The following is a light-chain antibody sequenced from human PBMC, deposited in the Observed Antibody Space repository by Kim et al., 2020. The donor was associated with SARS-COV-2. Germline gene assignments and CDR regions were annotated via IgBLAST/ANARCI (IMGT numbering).Light chain of an antibody. J-gene: IGKJ4*01. CDR1: QSVLYSSNNKNY. V-gene: IGKV4-1*01. CDR2: GAS. Sequence: ANINCKSSQSVLYSSNNKNYLAWYQQKSGQPPKLLIYGASTRETGVPDRFSGSGSGTDFTLTISSLQAEDVAVYYCQQYYSTPLTFGGGTKVDIK. CDR3: QQYYSTPLT.